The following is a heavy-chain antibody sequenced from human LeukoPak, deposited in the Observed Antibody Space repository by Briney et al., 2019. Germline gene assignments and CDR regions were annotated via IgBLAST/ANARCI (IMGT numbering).Heavy chain of an antibody. V-gene: IGHV1-24*01. CDR3: ARGQGYDFWSGYFHFGY. CDR1: GYTLTELS. CDR2: FDPEDGET. J-gene: IGHJ4*02. Sequence: GASVKVSCKVSGYTLTELSMPWVRQAPGKGLEWMGGFDPEDGETIYAQKFQGRVTMTEDTSTDTAYMELSSLRSEDTAVYYCARGQGYDFWSGYFHFGYWGQGTLVTVSS. D-gene: IGHD3-3*01.